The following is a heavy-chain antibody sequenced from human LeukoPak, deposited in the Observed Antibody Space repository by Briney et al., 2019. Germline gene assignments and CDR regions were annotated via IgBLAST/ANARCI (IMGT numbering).Heavy chain of an antibody. CDR3: ARDHAVAGTFDY. CDR2: ISSSGSTI. Sequence: GGSLRLSCAASGFTFSSYEMNWVRQAPGKGLEWVSYISSSGSTIYYADSVKGRFTISRDNAKNSLYLQMNSLRAEYTAVYYCARDHAVAGTFDYWGQGTLVTVSS. J-gene: IGHJ4*02. D-gene: IGHD6-19*01. V-gene: IGHV3-48*03. CDR1: GFTFSSYE.